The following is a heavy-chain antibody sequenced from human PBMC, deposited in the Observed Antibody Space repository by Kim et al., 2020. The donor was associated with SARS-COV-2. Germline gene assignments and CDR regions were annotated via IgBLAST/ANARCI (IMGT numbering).Heavy chain of an antibody. CDR2: ISGSGGST. V-gene: IGHV3-23*01. Sequence: GGSLRLSCAASGFTFSSYAMSWVRQAPGKGLEWVSAISGSGGSTYYADSVKGRFTISRDNSKNTLYLQMNSLRAEDTAVYYCAKDFLRRWELLRGGGAAYFDYWGQGTLVTVSS. D-gene: IGHD1-26*01. CDR1: GFTFSSYA. CDR3: AKDFLRRWELLRGGGAAYFDY. J-gene: IGHJ4*02.